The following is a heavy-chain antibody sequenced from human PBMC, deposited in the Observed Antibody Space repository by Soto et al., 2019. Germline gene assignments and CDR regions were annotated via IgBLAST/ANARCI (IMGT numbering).Heavy chain of an antibody. CDR1: GFTFSSYA. V-gene: IGHV3-30-3*01. CDR3: ARDPVATILPIDY. D-gene: IGHD5-12*01. J-gene: IGHJ4*02. Sequence: GSLRLSCAASGFTFSSYAMHWVRQAPGKGLEWVAVISYDGSNKYYADSVKGRFTISRDNSKNTLYLQMNSLRAEDTAVYYCARDPVATILPIDYWGQGTLVTVSS. CDR2: ISYDGSNK.